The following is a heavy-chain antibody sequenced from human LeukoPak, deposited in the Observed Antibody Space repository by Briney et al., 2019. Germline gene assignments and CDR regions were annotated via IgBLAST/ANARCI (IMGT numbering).Heavy chain of an antibody. J-gene: IGHJ6*02. CDR2: ISAYNGNT. D-gene: IGHD3-3*01. V-gene: IGHV1-18*01. Sequence: ASVKVSCKASGYTFTSYAISWVRQAPGQGLEWMGWISAYNGNTNYAQKLQGRVTMTTDTSTSTAYMELRSLRSDDTAVYYCARDPGTDYDFWSGYRGYYGMDVWGQGTTVTVSS. CDR1: GYTFTSYA. CDR3: ARDPGTDYDFWSGYRGYYGMDV.